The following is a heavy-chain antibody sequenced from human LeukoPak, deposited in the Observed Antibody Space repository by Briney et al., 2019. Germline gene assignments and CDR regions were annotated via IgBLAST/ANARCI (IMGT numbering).Heavy chain of an antibody. CDR1: GYTFTGYY. V-gene: IGHV1-2*02. J-gene: IGHJ6*02. CDR2: INPNSGGT. Sequence: ASVTVSFKSSGYTFTGYYMHWVRQAPGQGLEGMGWINPNSGGTNYAQKFQGRVTMTRDTSISTAYMELSRLRSDDTAVYYCARGLNYYYGMDVWGQGTTVTVSS. CDR3: ARGLNYYYGMDV.